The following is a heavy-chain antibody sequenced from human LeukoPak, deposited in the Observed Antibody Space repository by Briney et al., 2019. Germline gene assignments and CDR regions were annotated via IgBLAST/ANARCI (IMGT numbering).Heavy chain of an antibody. Sequence: GGSLRLSCAASGFSLSTYWVTWVRQAPGTGLEWVANINPGGTETYYVEPVKGRFTISRDNAKNLVYLQMNSLRAEDTAVYYCATFGLVAALDLWGQGTLVTVS. CDR1: GFSLSTYW. D-gene: IGHD5-12*01. CDR2: INPGGTET. V-gene: IGHV3-7*01. J-gene: IGHJ4*02. CDR3: ATFGLVAALDL.